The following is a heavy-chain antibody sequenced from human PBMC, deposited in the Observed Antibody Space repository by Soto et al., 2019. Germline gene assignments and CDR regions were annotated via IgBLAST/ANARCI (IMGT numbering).Heavy chain of an antibody. Sequence: QVQLVQSGAEVKKPGSSVKVSCKASGGTFSSYAISWVRQAPGQGLEWMGGIIPIFGTANYAQKFQGRVTITADESTSTAYMELSSLRSEDTAVYYCARAHPYYYDSSGYPTGCFDYWGQGTLVTVSS. D-gene: IGHD3-22*01. V-gene: IGHV1-69*01. J-gene: IGHJ4*02. CDR3: ARAHPYYYDSSGYPTGCFDY. CDR1: GGTFSSYA. CDR2: IIPIFGTA.